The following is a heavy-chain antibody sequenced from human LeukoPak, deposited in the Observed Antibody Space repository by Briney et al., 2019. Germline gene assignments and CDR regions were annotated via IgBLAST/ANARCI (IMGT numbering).Heavy chain of an antibody. CDR1: GSTFSSYS. CDR3: ARAAITIFGEDY. CDR2: ISSSSSYI. Sequence: GGSLRLSCAASGSTFSSYSMNWVRQAPGKGLEWVSSISSSSSYIYYADSVKGRFTISRDNAKNSLYLQMNSLRAEDTAVYYCARAAITIFGEDYWGQGTLVTVSS. V-gene: IGHV3-21*01. D-gene: IGHD3-3*01. J-gene: IGHJ4*02.